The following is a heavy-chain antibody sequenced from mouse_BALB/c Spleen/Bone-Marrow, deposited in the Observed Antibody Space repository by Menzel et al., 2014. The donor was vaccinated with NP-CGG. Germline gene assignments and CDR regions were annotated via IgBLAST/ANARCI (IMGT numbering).Heavy chain of an antibody. V-gene: IGHV1-80*01. CDR3: ARAYYGNLDY. CDR1: GYTFTNFW. J-gene: IGHJ2*01. CDR2: IHPGDGDT. D-gene: IGHD2-10*01. Sequence: VQLQQSGAELVRPGSSVKISCKASGYTFTNFWMNWVKQRPGQGLEWIGQIHPGDGDTNNNGKFKGKATLTTDKSSSTAYMQLSSLSSEDSAVYFCARAYYGNLDYWGQGTTLTVSS.